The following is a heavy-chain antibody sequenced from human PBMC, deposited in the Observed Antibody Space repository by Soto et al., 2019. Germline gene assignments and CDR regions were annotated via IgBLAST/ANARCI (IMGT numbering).Heavy chain of an antibody. CDR2: INHSGST. V-gene: IGHV4-34*01. CDR1: GGSFSGYY. Sequence: SETLSLTCAVYGGSFSGYYWSWIRQPPGKGLEWIGEINHSGSTNYNPSLKSRVTISVDTSKNQFSLKLSSVTAADTAVYYCARGSRITMVRGVITPGRYYGMDVWGQGTTVT. CDR3: ARGSRITMVRGVITPGRYYGMDV. J-gene: IGHJ6*02. D-gene: IGHD3-10*01.